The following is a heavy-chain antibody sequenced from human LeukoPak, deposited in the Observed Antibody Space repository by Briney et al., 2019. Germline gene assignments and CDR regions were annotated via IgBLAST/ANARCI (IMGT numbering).Heavy chain of an antibody. CDR1: GFTFSSYG. CDR2: ISGSGGST. V-gene: IGHV3-23*01. J-gene: IGHJ6*02. CDR3: AKPPAPYYYYGMDV. D-gene: IGHD2-2*01. Sequence: GGSLRLSCAASGFTFSSYGMTWVRQAPGKGLEWVSGISGSGGSTNYADSVKGRFTISRDNSKNTLYLQMNSLRAEDTVVYYCAKPPAPYYYYGMDVWGQGTTVTVSS.